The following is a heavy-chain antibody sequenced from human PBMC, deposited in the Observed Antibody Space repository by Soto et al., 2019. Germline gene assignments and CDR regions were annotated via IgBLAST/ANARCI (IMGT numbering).Heavy chain of an antibody. V-gene: IGHV3-23*01. J-gene: IGHJ4*02. CDR2: ISDSSSKT. D-gene: IGHD2-15*01. CDR1: GFTFSNYA. CDR3: ARGYVGSWSHFDY. Sequence: EVQLLESGGAVTQPRGSLRLSCEASGFTFSNYAMNWVRQAPGKGLEWVSSISDSSSKTYYADSVKGRFTISRDNSKNTLLLQVNTLRADDTAVYFCARGYVGSWSHFDYWGQGTQVIVSS.